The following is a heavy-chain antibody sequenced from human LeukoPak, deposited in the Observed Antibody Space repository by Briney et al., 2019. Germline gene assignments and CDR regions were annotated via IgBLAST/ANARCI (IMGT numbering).Heavy chain of an antibody. CDR2: ISGSGRST. CDR1: GFSFVSYA. D-gene: IGHD2-15*01. V-gene: IGHV3-23*01. CDR3: ARGGFCSGGSCPVDYYYYMDV. J-gene: IGHJ6*03. Sequence: GGSLRLSCAASGFSFVSYAMTWVRQAPGKGLEWVSGISGSGRSTYYADSVKGRFTISRDNAKNTLYLQLNSLRAEDTAVYYCARGGFCSGGSCPVDYYYYMDVWGKGTTVTVSS.